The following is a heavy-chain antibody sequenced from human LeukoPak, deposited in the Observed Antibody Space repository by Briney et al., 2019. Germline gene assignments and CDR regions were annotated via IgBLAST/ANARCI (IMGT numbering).Heavy chain of an antibody. J-gene: IGHJ4*02. V-gene: IGHV4-4*09. CDR1: GASIGHYY. CDR2: IYTSGST. Sequence: SETLSLTCTVSGASIGHYYWSWLRQPPGKGLEWIGYIYTSGSTNYNPSLKSRVTISLDTSRNQFSLKLSSVTAAGTAVYYCARYGGPNFDYWGQGTLVTVSS. CDR3: ARYGGPNFDY. D-gene: IGHD4/OR15-4a*01.